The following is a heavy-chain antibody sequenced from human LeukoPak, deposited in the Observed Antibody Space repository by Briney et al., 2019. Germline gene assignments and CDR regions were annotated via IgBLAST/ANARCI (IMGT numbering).Heavy chain of an antibody. V-gene: IGHV3-30*02. CDR1: GFTFSSYG. J-gene: IGHJ4*02. CDR3: ATTSEYSNYDPYDY. Sequence: GGSLRLSCAASGFTFSSYGMHWVRQAPGKGLEWVAFIRYDGSNKYCADSVKGRFTISRDNSKNTLYLQMNSLRAEDTAVYYCATTSEYSNYDPYDYWGQGTLVTVSS. CDR2: IRYDGSNK. D-gene: IGHD4-11*01.